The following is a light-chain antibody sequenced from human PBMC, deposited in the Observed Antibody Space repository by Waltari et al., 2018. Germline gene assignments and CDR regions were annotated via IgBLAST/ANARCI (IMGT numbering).Light chain of an antibody. CDR2: DVS. Sequence: QHPGKAPKLLLYDVSNRPSGISSRFSGSTSGNTASLTISGLQSEDEAHYYCCSYSGRTRLFGGGTRLTVL. J-gene: IGLJ3*02. V-gene: IGLV2-14*04. CDR3: CSYSGRTRL.